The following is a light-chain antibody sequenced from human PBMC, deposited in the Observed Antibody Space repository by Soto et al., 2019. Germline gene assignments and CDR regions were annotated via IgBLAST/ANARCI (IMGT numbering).Light chain of an antibody. J-gene: IGLJ3*02. V-gene: IGLV2-23*02. CDR2: EVN. Sequence: QSALTQPASVSGSPGQSITISCAGSGGGVGNYDLLSWYQQIPGKAPKLIIFEVNRRPSGVSDRFSGFKSGNTASLTISGLQAEDEGDFFCCSYAGNGAWVFGGGTKVTVL. CDR1: GGGVGNYDL. CDR3: CSYAGNGAWV.